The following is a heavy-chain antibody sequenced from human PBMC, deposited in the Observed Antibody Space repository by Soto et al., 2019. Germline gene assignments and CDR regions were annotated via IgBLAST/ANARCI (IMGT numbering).Heavy chain of an antibody. D-gene: IGHD2-15*01. J-gene: IGHJ6*02. CDR1: GGTFSSYA. V-gene: IGHV1-69*13. Sequence: ASVKVSCKASGGTFSSYAISWVRQAPGQGLEWMGGIIPIFGTANYAQKFQGRVTITADESTSTAYMELSSLRSEDTAVYYCASSIVVVLYYYYGMDVWGQGTTVTVSS. CDR2: IIPIFGTA. CDR3: ASSIVVVLYYYYGMDV.